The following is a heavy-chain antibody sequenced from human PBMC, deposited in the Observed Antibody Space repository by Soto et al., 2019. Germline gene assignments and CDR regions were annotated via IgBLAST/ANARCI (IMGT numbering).Heavy chain of an antibody. V-gene: IGHV1-18*01. D-gene: IGHD5-12*01. CDR3: ARGRGYSGYGPFDY. CDR2: ISAYNGNT. J-gene: IGHJ4*02. Sequence: VXQAPGQGLEWMGWISAYNGNTNYAQKLQGRVTMTTDTSTSTAYMELRSLRSDDTAVYYCARGRGYSGYGPFDYWGQGSLVTVSS.